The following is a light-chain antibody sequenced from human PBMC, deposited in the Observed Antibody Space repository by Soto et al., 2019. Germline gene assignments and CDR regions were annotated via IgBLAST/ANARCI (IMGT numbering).Light chain of an antibody. CDR1: QSLLHSNGYNY. V-gene: IGKV2-28*01. J-gene: IGKJ1*01. Sequence: DTVMTQSPLSLPVTPGEPASISCRSSQSLLHSNGYNYLNWYLQKPGQSPQLLIYLGSNRASGVPDRFSGSASGTDFTLKISRVEAEDVGLYYCMQPLQAPWTFGQGTRVEIK. CDR3: MQPLQAPWT. CDR2: LGS.